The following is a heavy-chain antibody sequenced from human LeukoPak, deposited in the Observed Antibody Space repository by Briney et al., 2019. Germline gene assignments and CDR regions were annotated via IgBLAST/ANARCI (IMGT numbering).Heavy chain of an antibody. J-gene: IGHJ6*02. Sequence: PGGSLRLSCAASGFTFSSYAMSWVRQAPGKGLEWVSAISGSGGSTYYADSVKGRFTISRDNSKNTLYLQMNSLRAEDTAVYYCANTPGVDTAMVTGAYYYYGMDVWGQGTTVTVSS. V-gene: IGHV3-23*01. CDR2: ISGSGGST. CDR3: ANTPGVDTAMVTGAYYYYGMDV. D-gene: IGHD5-18*01. CDR1: GFTFSSYA.